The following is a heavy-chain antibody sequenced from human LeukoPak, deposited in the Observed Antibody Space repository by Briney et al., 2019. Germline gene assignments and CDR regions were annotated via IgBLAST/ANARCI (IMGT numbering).Heavy chain of an antibody. J-gene: IGHJ6*03. CDR2: IISSSDYI. CDR1: GFAFRSYS. Sequence: GGSLRLSCAASGFAFRSYSMNWVRKAPGKGLEWVSSIISSSDYIFYADSVKGRFTISRDNAKNSLFLQIHSLIPEYTPVYYCAREPYVFWSGPNYYYYVDVWGKGTTVTVSS. CDR3: AREPYVFWSGPNYYYYVDV. V-gene: IGHV3-21*01. D-gene: IGHD3-3*01.